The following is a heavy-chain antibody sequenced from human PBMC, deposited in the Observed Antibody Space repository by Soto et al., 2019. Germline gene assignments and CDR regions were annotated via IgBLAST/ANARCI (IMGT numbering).Heavy chain of an antibody. D-gene: IGHD1-26*01. CDR3: ARQSSLIVGATTGYYGMDV. CDR2: IYYSGST. CDR1: GGSISSSSYY. J-gene: IGHJ6*02. V-gene: IGHV4-39*01. Sequence: PSETLSLTCTVSGGSISSSSYYWGWIRQPPGKGLEWIGSIYYSGSTYYNPSLKSRVTISVDTSKNQFSLKLSSVTAADTAVYYCARQSSLIVGATTGYYGMDVWGQGTTVTVSS.